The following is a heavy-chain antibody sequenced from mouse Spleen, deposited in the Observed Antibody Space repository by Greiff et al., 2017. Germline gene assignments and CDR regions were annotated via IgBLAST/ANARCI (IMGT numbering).Heavy chain of an antibody. CDR2: ISRGSSTI. V-gene: IGHV5-17*01. Sequence: EVQLVESGGGLVKPGGSLKLSCAASGFTFSDYGMHWVRQAPEKGLEWVAYISRGSSTIYYADTVKGRFTIARDNAKNTLFLQMTSLRSEDTAMYYCARPGYGNYGAYWGQGTLVTVSA. D-gene: IGHD2-10*02. CDR3: ARPGYGNYGAY. J-gene: IGHJ3*01. CDR1: GFTFSDYG.